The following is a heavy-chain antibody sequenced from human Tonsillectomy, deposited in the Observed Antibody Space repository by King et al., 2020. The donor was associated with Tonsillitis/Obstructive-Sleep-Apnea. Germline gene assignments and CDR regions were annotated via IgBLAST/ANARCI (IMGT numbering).Heavy chain of an antibody. J-gene: IGHJ3*02. CDR1: GGSISSYY. Sequence: VQLQESGPGLVKPSETLSLTCTVSGGSISSYYWSWIRQPPGKGLEWIGYIYYSGSTNYNPSLKSRVTISVDTSKNQFSLQLSSVTAADTAVYYCARPSGDCSGGSCPDAFDIWGQGTMVTVSS. CDR3: ARPSGDCSGGSCPDAFDI. V-gene: IGHV4-59*08. D-gene: IGHD2-15*01. CDR2: IYYSGST.